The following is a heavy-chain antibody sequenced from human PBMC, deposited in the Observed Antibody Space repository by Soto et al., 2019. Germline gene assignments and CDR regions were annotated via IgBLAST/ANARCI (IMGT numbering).Heavy chain of an antibody. J-gene: IGHJ6*02. CDR3: AREYTAWPLAYGLDV. CDR2: ISSRSDI. V-gene: IGHV3-21*01. Sequence: GGSLRLSCVGSGFTFSNYSINWVRQAPGKGLEWVSSISSRSDIYYADSVKGRFTISRDNAKNSVSLQMNSLRAEDTAVYYCAREYTAWPLAYGLDVWGQGTTVTV. D-gene: IGHD2-2*02. CDR1: GFTFSNYS.